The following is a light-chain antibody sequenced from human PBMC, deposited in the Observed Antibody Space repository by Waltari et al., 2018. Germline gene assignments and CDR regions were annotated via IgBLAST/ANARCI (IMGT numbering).Light chain of an antibody. CDR2: GNT. Sequence: QSVLTQPPSVSGAPGQRVTISCTGSSSNIGAGYDLHWYQQLPGTAPKLLIHGNTPRPQGVPDRFSGSKSGTSASLAITGLQAEDEADYYCQSYDSSLSAWVFGGGAKLTVL. J-gene: IGLJ3*02. CDR3: QSYDSSLSAWV. V-gene: IGLV1-40*01. CDR1: SSNIGAGYD.